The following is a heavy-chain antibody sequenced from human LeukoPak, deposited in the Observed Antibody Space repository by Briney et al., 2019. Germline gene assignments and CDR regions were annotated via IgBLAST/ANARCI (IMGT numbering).Heavy chain of an antibody. V-gene: IGHV5-51*01. D-gene: IGHD4-17*01. Sequence: GESLKISCKDSGSNFVDYWIGWVRQLPGGGLEWLAVIFPGDSETTYSPSFQGQVSISVDTSTNTAYLEWSSLKASDTAIYYWARQDLGDYGRNYFQAWGQGTLVIVSS. CDR3: ARQDLGDYGRNYFQA. CDR2: IFPGDSET. CDR1: GSNFVDYW. J-gene: IGHJ4*02.